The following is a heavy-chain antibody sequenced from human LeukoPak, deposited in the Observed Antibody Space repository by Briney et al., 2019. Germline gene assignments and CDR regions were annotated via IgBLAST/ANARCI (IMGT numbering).Heavy chain of an antibody. J-gene: IGHJ6*03. CDR2: INPSGGST. Sequence: ASVKVSCKASGYTFTSYYMHWVRQAPGQGLEWMGIINPSGGSTSYAQKFQGRVTMTRDMSTSTVYMELSSLRSEDTAVYYCARAFANYYGSGNYYYYYMDVWGKGTTVTVSS. CDR3: ARAFANYYGSGNYYYYYMDV. V-gene: IGHV1-46*01. D-gene: IGHD3-10*01. CDR1: GYTFTSYY.